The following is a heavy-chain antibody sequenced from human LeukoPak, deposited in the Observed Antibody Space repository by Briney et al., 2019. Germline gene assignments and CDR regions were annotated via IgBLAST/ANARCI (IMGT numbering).Heavy chain of an antibody. CDR2: INPNTGSP. Sequence: ASVKVSCKASGYTFTGYYMHWVRQAPGQGLEWMGWINPNTGSPMYAQGFTGRFVFSLDTSVTTTYLQINGLEAEDTAVYYCARAYQRLGGLSFPDSWGQGTLVTVSS. CDR3: ARAYQRLGGLSFPDS. J-gene: IGHJ5*01. V-gene: IGHV7-4-1*02. D-gene: IGHD3-16*02. CDR1: GYTFTGYY.